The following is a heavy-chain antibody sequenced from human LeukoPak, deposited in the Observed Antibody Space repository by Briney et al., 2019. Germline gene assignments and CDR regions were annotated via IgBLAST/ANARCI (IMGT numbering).Heavy chain of an antibody. CDR2: IYPGDSDT. V-gene: IGHV5-51*01. CDR3: ARSAQVEYSPDAFDI. D-gene: IGHD4-11*01. Sequence: GESLKISCKGSGYSFTSYWIGWVRQMPGKGLEWMGIIYPGDSDTRYSPSFQGQVTISADKSISTAYLQWSSLKASDTATYYCARSAQVEYSPDAFDIWGQGTMVTVSS. CDR1: GYSFTSYW. J-gene: IGHJ3*02.